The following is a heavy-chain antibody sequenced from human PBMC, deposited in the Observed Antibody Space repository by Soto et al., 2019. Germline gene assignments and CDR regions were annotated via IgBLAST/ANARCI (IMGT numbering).Heavy chain of an antibody. D-gene: IGHD3-10*01. CDR2: ISAYNVNK. CDR1: GYTSTSYG. J-gene: IGHJ4*02. V-gene: IGHV1-18*01. CDR3: AISHYYGSGTTMNFDY. Sequence: GASVKVSCKASGYTSTSYGISWVRQAPGQGLEWMGWISAYNVNKNFAQKLKGRVTMTTDTSTSTAYMELRSLRSDDTALYYCAISHYYGSGTTMNFDYWGQGTLVTVSS.